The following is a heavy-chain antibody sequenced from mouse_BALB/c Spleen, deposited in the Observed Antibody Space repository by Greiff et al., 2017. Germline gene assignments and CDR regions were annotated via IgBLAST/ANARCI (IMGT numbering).Heavy chain of an antibody. CDR1: GYTFTSYW. J-gene: IGHJ3*01. V-gene: IGHV1S132*01. D-gene: IGHD2-4*01. CDR3: ATTCDYDSWFAY. CDR2: IFPGTGTT. Sequence: QVQLKQSGAELVKPGASVKLSCKTSGYTFTSYWIQWVKQRPGQGLGRIGEIFPGTGTTYYNEKFKAKATLTVDTSYSTAYMQLSSLTSEDSAVYFCATTCDYDSWFAYWGQGTLVTVSA.